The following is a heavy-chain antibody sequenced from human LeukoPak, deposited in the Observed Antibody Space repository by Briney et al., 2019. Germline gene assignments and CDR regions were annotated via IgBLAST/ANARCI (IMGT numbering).Heavy chain of an antibody. J-gene: IGHJ4*02. D-gene: IGHD5-24*01. CDR3: AKVPSKMTTRTFDS. Sequence: GGSLRLSCAASGFTFSSYGMHWVRQAPGRGLEWVSVISYDGSTKYYADSVQGRFTISRDNSKNTLYLQMSSLRAEDTAVYYCAKVPSKMTTRTFDSWGRGTLVTVSS. CDR2: ISYDGSTK. CDR1: GFTFSSYG. V-gene: IGHV3-30*18.